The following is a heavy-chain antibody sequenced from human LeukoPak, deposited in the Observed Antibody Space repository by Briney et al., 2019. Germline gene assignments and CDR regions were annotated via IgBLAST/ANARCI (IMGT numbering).Heavy chain of an antibody. J-gene: IGHJ4*02. D-gene: IGHD3-10*01. CDR1: GGSFSGHY. V-gene: IGHV4-34*01. CDR3: ARVYGSGSYYRY. Sequence: PSETLSLTCAVYGGSFSGHYWSWIRQPPGKGLEWIGEINPSGSTNYNPSLKSRVTVSVDTSKNQFSLKLSSVTAADTAVYHCARVYGSGSYYRYWGQGTLVTVSS. CDR2: INPSGST.